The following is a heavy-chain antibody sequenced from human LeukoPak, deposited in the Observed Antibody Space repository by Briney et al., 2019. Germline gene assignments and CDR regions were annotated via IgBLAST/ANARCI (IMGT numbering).Heavy chain of an antibody. V-gene: IGHV1-69*13. J-gene: IGHJ3*02. CDR2: IIPIFGTA. CDR3: TRTGTTEKAFDI. Sequence: SVKVSCKASGGTFSSYAISWVRQAPGQGLEWMGGIIPIFGTANYAQKFQGRVTITADESTSTAYMELSSLRSEDTAVYYCTRTGTTEKAFDIWGQGTMVTVSS. D-gene: IGHD1-7*01. CDR1: GGTFSSYA.